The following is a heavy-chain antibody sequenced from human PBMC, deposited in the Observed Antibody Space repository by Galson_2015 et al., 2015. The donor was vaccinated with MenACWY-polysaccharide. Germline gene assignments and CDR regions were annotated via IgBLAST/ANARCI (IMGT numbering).Heavy chain of an antibody. V-gene: IGHV3-23*01. CDR2: ISNRGVT. J-gene: IGHJ5*02. CDR3: VKDRGPIFGDP. CDR1: GFTFSTYA. D-gene: IGHD3-10*01. Sequence: SLRLSCAASGFTFSTYAMSWVRQAPGKGLDWVSTISNRGVTYYADSVRGRFTISRDNSDDTVHLQMSGLRAEDTAIYFCVKDRGPIFGDPWGQGSLVIVSS.